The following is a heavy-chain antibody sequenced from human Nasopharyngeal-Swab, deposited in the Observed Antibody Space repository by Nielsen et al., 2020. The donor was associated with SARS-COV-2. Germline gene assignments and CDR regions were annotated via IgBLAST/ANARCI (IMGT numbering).Heavy chain of an antibody. Sequence: GGSLRLSCAASGFTFSSYWMHWVRQAPGKGLVWVSRINSDGSSTSYADSVKGRFTISRDNAKNTLYLQMNSLRAEDTAVYYCVRDEDVVGTTFWYWGQGTLVTVSS. J-gene: IGHJ4*02. CDR1: GFTFSSYW. D-gene: IGHD1-1*01. CDR2: INSDGSST. V-gene: IGHV3-74*01. CDR3: VRDEDVVGTTFWY.